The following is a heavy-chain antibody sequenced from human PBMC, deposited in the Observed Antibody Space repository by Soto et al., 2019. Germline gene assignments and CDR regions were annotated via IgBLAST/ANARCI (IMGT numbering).Heavy chain of an antibody. CDR3: ASGIIGGSGSYFPYYYGMDV. J-gene: IGHJ6*02. D-gene: IGHD3-10*01. CDR1: GYTFTSYA. V-gene: IGHV1-3*01. CDR2: INAGNGNT. Sequence: ASVKVSCKASGYTFTSYAMHWVRQAPGQRLEWMGWINAGNGNTKYSQKFQGRVTITRDTSASTAYMELSSLRSEDTAVYYCASGIIGGSGSYFPYYYGMDVWGQGTTVTISS.